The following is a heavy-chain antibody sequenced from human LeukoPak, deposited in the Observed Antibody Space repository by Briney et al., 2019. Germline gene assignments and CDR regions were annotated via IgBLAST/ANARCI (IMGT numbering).Heavy chain of an antibody. CDR2: IYYSGST. Sequence: IGYIYYSGSTNYNPSLKSRVTISVDTSKNQFSLKLSSVTAADTAVYYCARDNTAMVGYFDYWGQGTLVTVSS. J-gene: IGHJ4*02. CDR3: ARDNTAMVGYFDY. D-gene: IGHD5-18*01. V-gene: IGHV4-59*01.